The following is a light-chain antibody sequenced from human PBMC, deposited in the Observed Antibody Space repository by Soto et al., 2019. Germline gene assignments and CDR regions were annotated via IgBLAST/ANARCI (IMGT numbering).Light chain of an antibody. CDR1: SSDVGGYNY. J-gene: IGLJ1*01. CDR3: SSYTSDTTGV. Sequence: SALTQPASVSGSPGQSIAISCTGTSSDVGGYNYVSWYQQHPGKAPKLMIYDVTTRPSGVSNRFSGSKSGNTAALTISGLQAEDEADSYCSSYTSDTTGVFRTGTKVTV. CDR2: DVT. V-gene: IGLV2-14*03.